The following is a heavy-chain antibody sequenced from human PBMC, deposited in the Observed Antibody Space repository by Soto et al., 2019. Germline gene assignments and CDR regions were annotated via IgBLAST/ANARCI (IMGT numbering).Heavy chain of an antibody. V-gene: IGHV3-43D*04. CDR1: GFTFDEYA. D-gene: IGHD3-3*01. J-gene: IGHJ4*02. Sequence: EVQLVESGGVVVQPGGSLRLSCAASGFTFDEYAMHWVRQPPGKGLEWVSLISWDGSNRYYADSVQGRFTISRDNSKYSLYLEMNSLRPEDIALYYCAKDISRGPTKNYDFWSGPDYWGQGTLVTVSS. CDR3: AKDISRGPTKNYDFWSGPDY. CDR2: ISWDGSNR.